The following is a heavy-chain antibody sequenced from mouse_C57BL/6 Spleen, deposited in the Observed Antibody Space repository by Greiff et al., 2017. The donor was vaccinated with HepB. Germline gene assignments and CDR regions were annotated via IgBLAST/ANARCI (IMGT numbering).Heavy chain of an antibody. Sequence: EVHLVESGGGLVKPGGSLKLSCAASGFTFSDYGMHWVRQAPEKGLEWVAYISIGSSTIYYADTVKGRFTISRDNAKNTLFLQMTSLRSEDTAMYYCARNFYDGNYGYAMDYWGQGTSVTVSS. V-gene: IGHV5-17*01. D-gene: IGHD2-1*01. J-gene: IGHJ4*01. CDR2: ISIGSSTI. CDR1: GFTFSDYG. CDR3: ARNFYDGNYGYAMDY.